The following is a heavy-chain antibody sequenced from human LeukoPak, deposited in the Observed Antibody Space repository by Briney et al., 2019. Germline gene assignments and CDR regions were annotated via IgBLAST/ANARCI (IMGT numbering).Heavy chain of an antibody. V-gene: IGHV1-69*01. CDR1: GGTFSSYA. D-gene: IGHD3-22*01. J-gene: IGHJ4*02. CDR3: AREAYYDSSGYWDSYYFDY. Sequence: SVKVSXKASGGTFSSYAISWVRQAPGQGLEWIGGIIPIFGTANYAQKFQGRVTITADESTSTAYMELSSLRSEDTAVYYCAREAYYDSSGYWDSYYFDYWGQGTLVTVSS. CDR2: IIPIFGTA.